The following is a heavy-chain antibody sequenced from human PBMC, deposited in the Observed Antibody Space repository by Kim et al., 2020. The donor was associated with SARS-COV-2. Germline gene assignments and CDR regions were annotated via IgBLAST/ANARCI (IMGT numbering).Heavy chain of an antibody. D-gene: IGHD3-22*01. J-gene: IGHJ4*02. CDR2: INHSGST. V-gene: IGHV4-34*01. CDR3: ARGRSYYDSSGRRIAWVDY. Sequence: SETLSLTCAVYGGSFSGYYWSWLRQPPGKGLEWIGEINHSGSTNYNPSLKSRVTISVDTSKNQFSLKLSSVTAADTAVYYCARGRSYYDSSGRRIAWVDYWGQGTLVTVSS. CDR1: GGSFSGYY.